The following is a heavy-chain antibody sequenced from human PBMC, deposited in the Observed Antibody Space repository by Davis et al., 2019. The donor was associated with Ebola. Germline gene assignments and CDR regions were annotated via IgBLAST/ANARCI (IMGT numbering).Heavy chain of an antibody. CDR3: ARVGGYCSGGSCYFDLYYYYGMDV. CDR2: IKQDGSEK. V-gene: IGHV3-7*03. J-gene: IGHJ6*02. D-gene: IGHD2-15*01. Sequence: GESLKISCAASGFTFSSYWMSWVRQAPGKGLEWVANIKQDGSEKYYVDSVKGRFTISRDNAKNSLYLQMNSLRAEDTAVYYCARVGGYCSGGSCYFDLYYYYGMDVWGQGTTVTVSS. CDR1: GFTFSSYW.